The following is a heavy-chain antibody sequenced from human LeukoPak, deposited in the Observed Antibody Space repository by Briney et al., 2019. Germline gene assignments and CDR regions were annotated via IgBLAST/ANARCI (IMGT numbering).Heavy chain of an antibody. CDR3: ARFLYNGYLDY. CDR2: IYYSGST. J-gene: IGHJ4*02. D-gene: IGHD1-1*01. V-gene: IGHV4-59*08. Sequence: SETLSLTCTVPGGSISSYYWSWIRQPPGKGLEWIGYIYYSGSTNYNPSLKSRVTISVDTSKNQFSLKLSSVTAADTAVYYCARFLYNGYLDYWGQGTLVTVSS. CDR1: GGSISSYY.